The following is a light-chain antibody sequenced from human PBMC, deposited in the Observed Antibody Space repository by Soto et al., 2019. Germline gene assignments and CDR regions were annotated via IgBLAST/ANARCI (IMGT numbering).Light chain of an antibody. V-gene: IGLV2-14*01. CDR1: SSDVGGYNY. Sequence: QSALTQPASVSGSPGQSITISCTGTSSDVGGYNYVSWYQQHPGKAPKLMIYDVSNRPSGVSNRFSGSKSGNKASLTISGLQAEDGADYYCSSYTSSRTSVFGTGTKLTVL. CDR3: SSYTSSRTSV. J-gene: IGLJ1*01. CDR2: DVS.